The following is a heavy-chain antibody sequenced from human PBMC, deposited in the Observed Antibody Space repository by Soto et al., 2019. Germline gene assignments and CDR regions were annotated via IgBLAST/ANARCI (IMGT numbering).Heavy chain of an antibody. D-gene: IGHD2-15*01. CDR3: ARGPLIYCSGGTCAGNYYGMDV. Sequence: SETLSLTCAVYGGSFSGYYWSWIRQPPGKGLEWMGYISYTGNPTYNPSLKSRLTISVDTSKNQFSLKLSSVTAADTAVYYCARGPLIYCSGGTCAGNYYGMDVWGQGTTVTVSS. J-gene: IGHJ6*02. CDR2: ISYTGNP. CDR1: GGSFSGYY. V-gene: IGHV4-59*01.